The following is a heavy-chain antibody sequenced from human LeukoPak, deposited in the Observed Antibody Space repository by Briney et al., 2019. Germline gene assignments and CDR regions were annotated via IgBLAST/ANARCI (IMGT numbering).Heavy chain of an antibody. D-gene: IGHD3-22*01. CDR1: GYTFTGYY. Sequence: ASVKVSCKASGYTFTGYYMHWVRQAPGQGLEWMGWINPNSGGTNYAQKFQGRVTMTRNTSISTAYMELSSLRSEDTAVYYCARDYYDSSGYQYYYYYYMDVWGKGTTVTISS. CDR2: INPNSGGT. CDR3: ARDYYDSSGYQYYYYYYMDV. V-gene: IGHV1-2*02. J-gene: IGHJ6*03.